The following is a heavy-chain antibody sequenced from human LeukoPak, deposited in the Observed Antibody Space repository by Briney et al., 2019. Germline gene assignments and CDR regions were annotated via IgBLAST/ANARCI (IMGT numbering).Heavy chain of an antibody. CDR2: IIPIFGTA. Sequence: SVKVSCKASGGTFSSYAINWVRQAPGQGLEWMGGIIPIFGTANYAQKFQGRVTITTDESSSTAYMELSSLRSEDTAVYYCASSYYYDSSGYFTYWGQGTLVTVSS. V-gene: IGHV1-69*05. CDR3: ASSYYYDSSGYFTY. CDR1: GGTFSSYA. J-gene: IGHJ4*02. D-gene: IGHD3-22*01.